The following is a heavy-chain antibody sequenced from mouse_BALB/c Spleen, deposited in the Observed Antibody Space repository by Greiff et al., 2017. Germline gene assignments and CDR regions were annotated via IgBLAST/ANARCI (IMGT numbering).Heavy chain of an antibody. CDR3: ARAITTVFDY. J-gene: IGHJ2*01. CDR1: GFSLTSYG. V-gene: IGHV2-9*02. D-gene: IGHD1-1*01. CDR2: IWAGGST. Sequence: VKLVESGPGLVAPSQSLSITCTVSGFSLTSYGVHWVRQPPGKGLEWLGVIWAGGSTNYNSALMSRLSISKDNSKSQVFLKMNSLQTDDTAMYYCARAITTVFDYWGQGTTLTVSS.